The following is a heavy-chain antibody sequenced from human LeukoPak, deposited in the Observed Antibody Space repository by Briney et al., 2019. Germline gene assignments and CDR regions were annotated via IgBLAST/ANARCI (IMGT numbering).Heavy chain of an antibody. CDR2: IYYSGST. CDR3: ARQGVTAGEPNCFDP. Sequence: SETLSLTCTVSGGSISSSSYYWGWIRQPQGKGLEWIGSIYYSGSTYYNPSLKSRVTISVDTSKNRFSLKLSSVTAADTAVYYCARQGVTAGEPNCFDPWGQGTLVTVSS. CDR1: GGSISSSSYY. J-gene: IGHJ5*02. D-gene: IGHD2-21*02. V-gene: IGHV4-39*01.